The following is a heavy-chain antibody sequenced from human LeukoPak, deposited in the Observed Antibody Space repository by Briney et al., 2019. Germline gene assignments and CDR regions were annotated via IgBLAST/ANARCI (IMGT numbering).Heavy chain of an antibody. CDR1: GDSVSGYY. CDR2: IFSSGST. CDR3: GRHFGGASGSYYTDY. V-gene: IGHV4-59*08. Sequence: SETLSLTCTVSGDSVSGYYWNWILQPPGKGLEWIGYIFSSGSTDYNPSLKSRVTISVDTSRNLFSLSLTSVTAADTAVYYCGRHFGGASGSYYTDYWGQGTLVTVSS. D-gene: IGHD3-10*01. J-gene: IGHJ4*02.